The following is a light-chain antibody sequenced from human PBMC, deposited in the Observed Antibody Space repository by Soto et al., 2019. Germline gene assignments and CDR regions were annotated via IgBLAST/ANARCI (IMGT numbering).Light chain of an antibody. J-gene: IGKJ4*01. V-gene: IGKV3-15*01. CDR2: DAS. Sequence: EIVMTQSPATLSVSPGERATLSCRASQSVNSNLAWYRQKPGQAPRLLISDASTRATGVPARISGSGSGTEFTPTTSSLQAEDAVIYYCQQYNVWPPLTFGGGTKVEIK. CDR3: QQYNVWPPLT. CDR1: QSVNSN.